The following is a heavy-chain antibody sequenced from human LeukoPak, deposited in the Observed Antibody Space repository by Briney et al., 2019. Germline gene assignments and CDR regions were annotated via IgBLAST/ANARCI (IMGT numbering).Heavy chain of an antibody. D-gene: IGHD3-16*02. J-gene: IGHJ4*02. CDR1: GYTFTSYA. Sequence: ASVKVSCKASGYTFTSYAMNWVRQAPGQGLEWMGWINTNTGNPTYAQGFTGRFVFSLDTSVSTAYLQISSLKAEDTAVYYCARTMITFGGVIVGGDYWGQGTLVTVSS. V-gene: IGHV7-4-1*02. CDR3: ARTMITFGGVIVGGDY. CDR2: INTNTGNP.